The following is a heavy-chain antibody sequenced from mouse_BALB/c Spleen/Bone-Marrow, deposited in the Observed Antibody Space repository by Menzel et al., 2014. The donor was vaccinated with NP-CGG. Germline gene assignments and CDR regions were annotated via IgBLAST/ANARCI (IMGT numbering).Heavy chain of an antibody. CDR1: GFNIKDTY. J-gene: IGHJ3*01. CDR2: IDPANGNT. Sequence: VQLQQSGAELVKPGASVKLSCTASGFNIKDTYMHWVKQRPEQGPEWIGRIDPANGNTKYDPKFQGKATITADTYSNTAYLQLSSLTSEDTAGYYCAMISTGAWYAYWGQGTLVTGSA. CDR3: AMISTGAWYAY. V-gene: IGHV14-3*02. D-gene: IGHD2-4*01.